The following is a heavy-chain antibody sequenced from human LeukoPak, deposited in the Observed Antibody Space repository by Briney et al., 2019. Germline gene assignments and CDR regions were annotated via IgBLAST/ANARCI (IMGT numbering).Heavy chain of an antibody. CDR3: ARGGPYCSSTSCRYYYYYMDV. J-gene: IGHJ6*03. CDR1: GYTFTSYG. Sequence: ASVKVSCKASGYTFTSYGISWVRQAPGQGLEWMGWISAYNGNTNYAQKLQGRATMTTDTSTSTAYMELRSLRSDDTAVYYCARGGPYCSSTSCRYYYYYMDVWGKGTTVTVSS. V-gene: IGHV1-18*01. CDR2: ISAYNGNT. D-gene: IGHD2-2*01.